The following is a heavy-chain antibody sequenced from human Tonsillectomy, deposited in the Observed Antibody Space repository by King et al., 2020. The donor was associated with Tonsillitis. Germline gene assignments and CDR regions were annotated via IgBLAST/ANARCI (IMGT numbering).Heavy chain of an antibody. Sequence: QLVQSGAEVEKPGASVKVSCKASGYNFISYGITWVRQAPGQGLEWMGWISGYNGNTNYAQKFQGRDTMTRDTSTSTVYMELRSLRSDDTAGYYCARGRSGTRAAFDIWGQGTMVTVSS. J-gene: IGHJ3*02. D-gene: IGHD1-1*01. CDR3: ARGRSGTRAAFDI. CDR2: ISGYNGNT. V-gene: IGHV1-18*01. CDR1: GYNFISYG.